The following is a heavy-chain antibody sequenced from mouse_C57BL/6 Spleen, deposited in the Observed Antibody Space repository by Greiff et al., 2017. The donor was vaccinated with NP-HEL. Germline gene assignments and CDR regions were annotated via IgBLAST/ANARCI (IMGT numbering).Heavy chain of an antibody. CDR2: INPNYGTT. CDR1: GYSFTDYN. Sequence: VHVKQSGPELVKPGASVKISCKASGYSFTDYNMNWVKQSNGKSLEWIGVINPNYGTTSYNQKFKGKATLTVDQSSSTAYMQLNSLTSEDSAVYYVARRSLASYYGNPYYAMDYWGQGTSVTVSS. V-gene: IGHV1-39*01. J-gene: IGHJ4*01. CDR3: ARRSLASYYGNPYYAMDY. D-gene: IGHD2-10*01.